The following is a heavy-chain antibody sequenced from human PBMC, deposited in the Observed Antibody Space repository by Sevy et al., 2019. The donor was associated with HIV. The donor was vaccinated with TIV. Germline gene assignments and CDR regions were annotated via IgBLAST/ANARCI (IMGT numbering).Heavy chain of an antibody. CDR1: GFPFSSYG. Sequence: GGSLRLSCAASGFPFSSYGMNWVRQAPGKGLEWVSYISGISSAIYYADSVKGRFTISRDNARKSLYVQMNSLRAEDTAVYYCARGFAAVPGYYYGMDVWGQGTTVTVSS. CDR3: ARGFAAVPGYYYGMDV. J-gene: IGHJ6*02. CDR2: ISGISSAI. V-gene: IGHV3-48*01. D-gene: IGHD6-13*01.